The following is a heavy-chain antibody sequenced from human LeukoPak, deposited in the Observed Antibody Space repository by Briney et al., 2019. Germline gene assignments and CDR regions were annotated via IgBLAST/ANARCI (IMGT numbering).Heavy chain of an antibody. V-gene: IGHV3-74*01. CDR1: GFTFSNYW. D-gene: IGHD5-24*01. Sequence: PGGSLRLSCAASGFTFSNYWMHWVRHTPGKGLVWVSRINNDGTSTNYADSVKGRFTISRDNAKNTLYLQMNSLRAEDTAVYYCASGVATIKDWGQGTLVTVSS. CDR2: INNDGTST. CDR3: ASGVATIKD. J-gene: IGHJ4*02.